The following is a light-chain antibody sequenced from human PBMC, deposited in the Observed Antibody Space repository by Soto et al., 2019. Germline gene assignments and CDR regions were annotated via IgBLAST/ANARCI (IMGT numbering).Light chain of an antibody. Sequence: AIQLTQSPSSLSASVGDRVTITCRARQGISSALAWYQQKPGKAPKLLIYDASSLESGVPSRFSGSGSGTDFTLTISGLQPEDFATYYCQQFNSYSWITFGQGTRLEIK. CDR2: DAS. J-gene: IGKJ5*01. CDR1: QGISSA. CDR3: QQFNSYSWIT. V-gene: IGKV1-13*02.